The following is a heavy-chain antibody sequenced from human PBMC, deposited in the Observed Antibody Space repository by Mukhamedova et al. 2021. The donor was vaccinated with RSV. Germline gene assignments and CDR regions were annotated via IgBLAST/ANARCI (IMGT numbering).Heavy chain of an antibody. CDR2: IYYSGST. D-gene: IGHD3-22*01. J-gene: IGHJ4*02. V-gene: IGHV4-59*01. CDR3: ARVVAYYYDSSAYYSLYYFDY. Sequence: IYYSGSTNYNPSLKSRVTISVDTSKNQFSLKLSSVTAADTAVYYCARVVAYYYDSSAYYSLYYFDYSGQGTLVTVSS.